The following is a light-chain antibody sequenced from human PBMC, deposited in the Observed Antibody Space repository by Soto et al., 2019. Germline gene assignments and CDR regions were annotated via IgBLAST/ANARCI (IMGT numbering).Light chain of an antibody. CDR1: QSISSW. J-gene: IGKJ1*01. V-gene: IGKV1-5*01. CDR2: DAS. Sequence: DIQMTQSPSTLSASLGDRVTITCPASQSISSWLAWYQQKPGKAPKLLIYDASSLESGVPSRFSGSGSGTEFTLTISSLQPDDVATYYCQQYNSYSKTFGQGTKVDIK. CDR3: QQYNSYSKT.